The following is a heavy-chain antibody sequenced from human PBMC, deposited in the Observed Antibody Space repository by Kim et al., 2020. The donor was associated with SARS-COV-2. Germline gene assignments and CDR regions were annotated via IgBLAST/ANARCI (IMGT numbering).Heavy chain of an antibody. CDR2: INHSGST. J-gene: IGHJ4*02. CDR1: GGSFSGYY. CDR3: ARGLEYSSSDPVDY. Sequence: SETLSLTCAVYGGSFSGYYWSWIRQPPGKGLEWIGEINHSGSTNYNPSLKSRVTISVDTSKNQFSLKLSSVTAADTAVYYCARGLEYSSSDPVDYWGQGTLVTVSS. V-gene: IGHV4-34*01. D-gene: IGHD6-6*01.